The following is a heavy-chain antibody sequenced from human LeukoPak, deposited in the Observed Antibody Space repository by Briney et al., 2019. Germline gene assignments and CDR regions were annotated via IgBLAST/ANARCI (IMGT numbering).Heavy chain of an antibody. D-gene: IGHD1-1*01. Sequence: SETLSLTCTVSGGSISSSSYYWGWIRQPPGKGLEWIGSIHYSGSTYYNPSLKSRVTISVDTSKNQFSLKLSSVTAADTAVYYCARLALTTGTTGMDKYNWFDPWGQGTLVTVSS. CDR1: GGSISSSSYY. CDR2: IHYSGST. V-gene: IGHV4-39*01. CDR3: ARLALTTGTTGMDKYNWFDP. J-gene: IGHJ5*02.